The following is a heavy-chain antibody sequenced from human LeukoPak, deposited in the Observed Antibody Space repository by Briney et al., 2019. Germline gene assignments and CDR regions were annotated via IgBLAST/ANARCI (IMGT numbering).Heavy chain of an antibody. CDR2: IYYSGST. CDR1: GGSISSYY. J-gene: IGHJ4*02. V-gene: IGHV4-59*01. CDR3: ARRRSSGYDFDY. D-gene: IGHD5-12*01. Sequence: PSETLSLTCTVSGGSISSYYWSWIRQPPGKGLEWIGYIYYSGSTNYNPSLKSRVTISVDTSKNQFSLKLSSVTAADTAVYYCARRRSSGYDFDYWGQGTLVTVSS.